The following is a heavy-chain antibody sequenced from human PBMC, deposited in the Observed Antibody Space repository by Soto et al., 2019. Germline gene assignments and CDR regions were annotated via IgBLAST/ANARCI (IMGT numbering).Heavy chain of an antibody. D-gene: IGHD2-2*01. V-gene: IGHV1-2*04. CDR1: GYTFTGYY. Sequence: VASVKVSCKASGYTFTGYYIHWVRQAPGQGLEWMGWINPKSGGTKYAQKFQDWVSMTRDTSISTAYMELSRLRSDDTAVYFCARDSNQYHLLDYAVDVWGQGTTVTVSS. J-gene: IGHJ6*02. CDR2: INPKSGGT. CDR3: ARDSNQYHLLDYAVDV.